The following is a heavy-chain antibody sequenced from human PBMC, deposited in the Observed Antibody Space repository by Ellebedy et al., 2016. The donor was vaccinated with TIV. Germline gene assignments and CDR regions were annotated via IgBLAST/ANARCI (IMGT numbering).Heavy chain of an antibody. J-gene: IGHJ1*01. V-gene: IGHV1-2*02. CDR3: AIAGGSGSYLQYFRH. CDR2: INPKSVAT. Sequence: AASVKVSCKASGYTFTGYYIHWVRQAPGQGLEWMGWINPKSVATNSAQKFQARVMMTRDASINTAYLVMNRLTSDDTAVYYCAIAGGSGSYLQYFRHWGQGAPVIVSS. D-gene: IGHD3-10*01. CDR1: GYTFTGYY.